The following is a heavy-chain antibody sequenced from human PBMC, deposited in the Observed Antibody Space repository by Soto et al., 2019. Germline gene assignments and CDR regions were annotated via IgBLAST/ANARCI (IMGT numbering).Heavy chain of an antibody. CDR1: GFSFSSYA. J-gene: IGHJ4*02. Sequence: EVQLLESGGGWVQPGGSLRLSCAASGFSFSSYAMNWVRQAPGKGLEWVSVISGSGDSTYYADSVKGRFTISRDNSKNTLYLQMISLRAEDTAVYYCARRSSGWYFDYWGQGTLVSVSS. CDR2: ISGSGDST. V-gene: IGHV3-23*01. D-gene: IGHD6-19*01. CDR3: ARRSSGWYFDY.